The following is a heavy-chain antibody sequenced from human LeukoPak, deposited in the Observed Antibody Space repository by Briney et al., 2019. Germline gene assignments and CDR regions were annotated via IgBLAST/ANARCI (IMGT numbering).Heavy chain of an antibody. CDR3: ARDGPLRYYDITYYYYGMDV. J-gene: IGHJ6*02. Sequence: SVKVSCKASGGTFSSYAISWVRQAPGQGLEWMGRIIPILGIANYAQKFQGRVTITADKSTSTAYMELSSLRSEDTAVYYCARDGPLRYYDITYYYYGMDVWGQGTTVTVSS. CDR2: IIPILGIA. V-gene: IGHV1-69*04. D-gene: IGHD3-9*01. CDR1: GGTFSSYA.